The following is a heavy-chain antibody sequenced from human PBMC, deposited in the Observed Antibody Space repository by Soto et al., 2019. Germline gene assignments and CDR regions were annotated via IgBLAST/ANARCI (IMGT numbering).Heavy chain of an antibody. V-gene: IGHV1-69*13. J-gene: IGHJ6*02. CDR2: IIPIFGTA. CDR3: ARDVRFGPFTIFGVVNLPYGMDV. CDR1: GGTFSSYA. Sequence: SVKVSCKASGGTFSSYAISWVRQAPGQGLEWMGGIIPIFGTANYAQKFQGRVTITADESTSTAYMELSSLRSEDTAVYYCARDVRFGPFTIFGVVNLPYGMDVWAKGPRSPSP. D-gene: IGHD3-3*01.